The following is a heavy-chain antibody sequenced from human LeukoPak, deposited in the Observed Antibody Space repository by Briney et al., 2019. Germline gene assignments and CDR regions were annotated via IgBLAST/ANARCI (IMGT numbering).Heavy chain of an antibody. CDR1: GFTFSSHA. CDR2: ISFDGTTE. V-gene: IGHV3-30*04. Sequence: GGSLRLSCAASGFTFSSHAIHWVRQAPGKGLEWVALISFDGTTEKYADSVKGRFTISRDNTNNTLYLQMNGLGAEDTAVYYCARDNYGSGTYGYFDYWGQGTPVTVSS. CDR3: ARDNYGSGTYGYFDY. D-gene: IGHD3-10*01. J-gene: IGHJ4*02.